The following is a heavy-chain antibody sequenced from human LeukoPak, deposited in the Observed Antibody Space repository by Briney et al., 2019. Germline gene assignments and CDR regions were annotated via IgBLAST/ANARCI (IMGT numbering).Heavy chain of an antibody. CDR1: GFTFSSYW. V-gene: IGHV3-7*01. D-gene: IGHD6-19*01. CDR2: IKQVGSEK. J-gene: IGHJ4*02. Sequence: GGSLRLSCAASGFTFSSYWMSWVRQAPGKGLEWVANIKQVGSEKYYVDSVKGRFTISRDNAKNSLYLQMNSLRAEDTAVYCCARVRGAGLFDYWGQGTLVTVSS. CDR3: ARVRGAGLFDY.